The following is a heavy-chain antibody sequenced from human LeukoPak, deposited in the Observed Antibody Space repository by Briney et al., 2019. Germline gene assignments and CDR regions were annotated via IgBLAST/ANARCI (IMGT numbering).Heavy chain of an antibody. CDR1: GYTLTELS. Sequence: ASVKVSCKVSGYTLTELSMHWVRQAPGKGLEWMGGFDPEDGETIYAQKFQGRVTMTEDTSTDTAYMELSSLRSEDTVVYYCATDIGIAAAGYYYGMDVWGQGTTVTVSS. D-gene: IGHD6-13*01. V-gene: IGHV1-24*01. J-gene: IGHJ6*02. CDR2: FDPEDGET. CDR3: ATDIGIAAAGYYYGMDV.